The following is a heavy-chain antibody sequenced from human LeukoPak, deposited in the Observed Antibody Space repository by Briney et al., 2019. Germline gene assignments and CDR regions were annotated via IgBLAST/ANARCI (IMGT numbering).Heavy chain of an antibody. D-gene: IGHD4-17*01. CDR1: GFTFSHFW. J-gene: IGHJ3*02. CDR3: ARDSTTPDDYGDYLYDAFDI. CDR2: IKKTGSET. V-gene: IGHV3-7*01. Sequence: GGSLRLSCAASGFTFSHFWMSWVRQAPGKGLEWVAYIKKTGSETYYVDSVKGRFTITRDNTRNSLFLQMYSLRAEDTAVYYCARDSTTPDDYGDYLYDAFDIWGQGTMVTVSS.